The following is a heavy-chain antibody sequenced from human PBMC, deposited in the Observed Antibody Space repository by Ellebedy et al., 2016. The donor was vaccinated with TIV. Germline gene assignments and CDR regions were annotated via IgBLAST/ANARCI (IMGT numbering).Heavy chain of an antibody. J-gene: IGHJ5*02. Sequence: MPSETLSLTCTVSGGGISSDTWWSLVRQPPGRGLEWIGEAHYGGYTNYNPSLKSRVTISLDKSKDQFSLKLTSVTAADTAIYYRVKSNWHSLEAWGQGALVTVSS. V-gene: IGHV4-4*02. CDR1: GGGISSDTW. D-gene: IGHD3-3*01. CDR3: VKSNWHSLEA. CDR2: AHYGGYT.